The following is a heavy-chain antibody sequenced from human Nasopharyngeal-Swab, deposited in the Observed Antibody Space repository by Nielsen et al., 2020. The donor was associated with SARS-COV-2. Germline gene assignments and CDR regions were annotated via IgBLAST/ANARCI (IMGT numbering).Heavy chain of an antibody. D-gene: IGHD3-9*01. Sequence: ASVKVSCKASGYTFTSYAVHWVRQAPGQRLEWMGWINAGNGNTKYSQKFQGRVTITRDTSASTAYMELSSLRSEDTAVYYCARDRNVLRYFDWLGWFDPWGQGTLVTVSS. CDR3: ARDRNVLRYFDWLGWFDP. J-gene: IGHJ5*02. CDR2: INAGNGNT. V-gene: IGHV1-3*01. CDR1: GYTFTSYA.